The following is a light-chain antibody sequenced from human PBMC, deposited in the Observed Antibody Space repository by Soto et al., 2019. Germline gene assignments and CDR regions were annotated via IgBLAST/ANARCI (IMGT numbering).Light chain of an antibody. Sequence: EIVLTQSPATLSLSPGERATLSCRASQSVSSYLAWYPQKPGRAPRHLIYDASNMATGIPARCSGSGSGPVFTPTTSSLDPQDFAGDYGQQRSNCSPYTFGQGNKLDI. V-gene: IGKV3-11*01. CDR1: QSVSSY. CDR3: QQRSNCSPYT. CDR2: DAS. J-gene: IGKJ2*01.